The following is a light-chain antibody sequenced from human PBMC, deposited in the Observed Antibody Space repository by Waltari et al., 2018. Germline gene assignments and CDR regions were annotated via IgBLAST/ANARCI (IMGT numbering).Light chain of an antibody. CDR3: QQYNNWPGT. J-gene: IGKJ1*01. CDR2: GAS. CDR1: QSVSSN. Sequence: ETVMTQSPATLSVSPGERATLSCRASQSVSSNLAWYQQKHGQAPRLLIYGASTRATGIPARFSGSGSGTEFTLTISSLQSEDFAVYYCQQYNNWPGTFGQGTKVEIK. V-gene: IGKV3-15*01.